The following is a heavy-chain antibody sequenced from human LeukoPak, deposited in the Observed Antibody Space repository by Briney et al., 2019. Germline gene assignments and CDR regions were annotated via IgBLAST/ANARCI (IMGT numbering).Heavy chain of an antibody. CDR2: IIPIFGTA. J-gene: IGHJ4*02. D-gene: IGHD6-13*01. CDR1: GGTFSSYA. V-gene: IGHV1-69*13. Sequence: GASVKVSCKASGGTFSSYAISWVRQAPGQGLEWMGGIIPIFGTADYAQKFQGRVTITADESTSTAYMELSSLRSEDTAVYYCAGGTGSWYLKYWGQGTLVTVSS. CDR3: AGGTGSWYLKY.